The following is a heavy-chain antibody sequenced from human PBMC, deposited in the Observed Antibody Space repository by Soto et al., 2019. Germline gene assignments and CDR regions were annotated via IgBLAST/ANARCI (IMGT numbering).Heavy chain of an antibody. CDR3: ARRIAVAGTYDH. J-gene: IGHJ4*02. Sequence: GGSLRLCCAASGFTFNSYWMHWLRQVPGKGLECVSRIDGDGTTTHYADSVKGRFTISRDNAKSTLYLQMNSLRAEDSAVYLCARRIAVAGTYDHWGQGTLVTVSS. CDR1: GFTFNSYW. D-gene: IGHD6-19*01. V-gene: IGHV3-74*01. CDR2: IDGDGTTT.